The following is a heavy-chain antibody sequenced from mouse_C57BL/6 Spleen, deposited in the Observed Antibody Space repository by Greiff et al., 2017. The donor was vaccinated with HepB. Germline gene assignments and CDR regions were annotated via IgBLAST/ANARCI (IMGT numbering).Heavy chain of an antibody. Sequence: EVMLVESGGGLVKPGGSLKLSCAASGFTFSDYGMHWVRQAPEKGLEWVAYISSGSSTIYYADTVKGRFTISRDNAKNTLFLQMTSLRSEDTAMYYCARRYDGWGYYAMDYWGQGTSVTVSS. CDR3: ARRYDGWGYYAMDY. V-gene: IGHV5-17*01. CDR2: ISSGSSTI. J-gene: IGHJ4*01. CDR1: GFTFSDYG. D-gene: IGHD2-3*01.